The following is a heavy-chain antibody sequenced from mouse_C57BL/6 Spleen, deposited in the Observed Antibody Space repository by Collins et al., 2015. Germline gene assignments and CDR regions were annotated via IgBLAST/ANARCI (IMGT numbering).Heavy chain of an antibody. J-gene: IGHJ1*01. Sequence: DVQLQESGPGLVKPSQSLSLTCTVTGYSITGDYAWNWIRQFPGNKLEWMGYISYSGSTSYNPSLKSRISITRDTSKNQFFLQLNSVTTEDTATYYCARPGYGSSTYWYFDVWGAGTTVTVSS. V-gene: IGHV3-2*02. CDR2: ISYSGST. CDR3: ARPGYGSSTYWYFDV. CDR1: GYSITGDYA. D-gene: IGHD1-1*01.